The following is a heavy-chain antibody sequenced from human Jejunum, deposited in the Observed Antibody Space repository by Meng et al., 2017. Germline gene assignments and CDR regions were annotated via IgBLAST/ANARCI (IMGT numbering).Heavy chain of an antibody. CDR1: GFTFSSYW. D-gene: IGHD2-15*01. CDR3: TRLLCSDGTCFGSFHH. CDR2: ISYDGSVT. Sequence: GESLKISCAASGFTFSSYWMHWVRQIPGKGLVWVSRISYDGSVTSYADSVKGRFTVSRDNAKNTLYLQMNSLRAEDTALYYCTRLLCSDGTCFGSFHHWGQGTLVTVSS. V-gene: IGHV3-74*01. J-gene: IGHJ1*01.